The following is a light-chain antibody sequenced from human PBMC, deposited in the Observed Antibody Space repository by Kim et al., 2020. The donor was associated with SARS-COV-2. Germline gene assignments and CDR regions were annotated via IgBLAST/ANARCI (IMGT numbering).Light chain of an antibody. CDR2: DEN. CDR3: PSYDSSKCV. Sequence: GTPVPISSTRSTGGIARDHVQWYQQPPASAPTTVIYDENHGPPGVPDRFSGCINSSSNAASLTISGLKTEDEADYYCPSYDSSKCVFGGGTQLTVL. J-gene: IGLJ3*02. V-gene: IGLV6-57*03. CDR1: TGGIARDH.